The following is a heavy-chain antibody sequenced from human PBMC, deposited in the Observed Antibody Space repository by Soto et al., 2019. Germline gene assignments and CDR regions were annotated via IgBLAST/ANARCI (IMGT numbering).Heavy chain of an antibody. CDR2: INHSGST. CDR1: GGSFSGYY. CDR3: ARRLRYFDWLSDWFDP. J-gene: IGHJ5*02. D-gene: IGHD3-9*01. Sequence: QVQLQQWGAGLLKPSETLSLTCAVYGGSFSGYYWSWIRQPPGKGLEWIGEINHSGSTNYNPSLNSRVPISVDPSKNQFSLKLSSVTAADTAVYYCARRLRYFDWLSDWFDPWGQGTLVTVSS. V-gene: IGHV4-34*01.